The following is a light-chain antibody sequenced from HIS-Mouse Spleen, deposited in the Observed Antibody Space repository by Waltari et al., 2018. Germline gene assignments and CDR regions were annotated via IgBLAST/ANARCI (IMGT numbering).Light chain of an antibody. V-gene: IGLV3-10*01. CDR3: YSTDSSGNLVV. CDR2: EDS. J-gene: IGLJ2*01. Sequence: SYELTQPPSVSVSPGQTARNTCSGEALPKKNAYWCQQNAGQAPVLVIYEDSKRPSGIPERFSGSSSGTMATLTISGAQVEDEADYYCYSTDSSGNLVVFGGGTKLTVL. CDR1: ALPKKN.